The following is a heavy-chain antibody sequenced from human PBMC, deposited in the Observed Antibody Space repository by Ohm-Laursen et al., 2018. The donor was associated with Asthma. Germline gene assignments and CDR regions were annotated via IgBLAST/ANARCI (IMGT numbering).Heavy chain of an antibody. CDR2: IYHSGST. Sequence: SQTLSLTCTVSGGSISSGGYSWSWIRQPPGKGLEWIGYIYHSGSTYYNPSLKSRVTISVDRSKNQFSLKLSSVTAADTAVYYCARADYGGNSGAFDYWGQGTLVTVSS. J-gene: IGHJ4*02. CDR1: GGSISSGGYS. CDR3: ARADYGGNSGAFDY. V-gene: IGHV4-30-2*01. D-gene: IGHD4-23*01.